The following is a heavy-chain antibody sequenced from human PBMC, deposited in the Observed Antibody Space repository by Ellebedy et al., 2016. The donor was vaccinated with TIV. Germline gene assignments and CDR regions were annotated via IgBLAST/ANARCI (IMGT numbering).Heavy chain of an antibody. V-gene: IGHV5-51*01. J-gene: IGHJ3*02. CDR2: IFPGDSDP. CDR1: GYSFTSYW. CDR3: ARQRQGGGESGVFDI. Sequence: GESLKISCKGSGYSFTSYWTGWVRQMPGKGLDWMGIIFPGDSDPGFSCIRYSPSFQGQVTISADKSISTAYLQWSSLKASDSPMYYCARQRQGGGESGVFDIWGQGTLLTVSS. D-gene: IGHD3-16*01.